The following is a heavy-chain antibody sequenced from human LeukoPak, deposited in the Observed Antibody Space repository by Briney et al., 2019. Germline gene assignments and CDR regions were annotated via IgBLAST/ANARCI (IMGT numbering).Heavy chain of an antibody. J-gene: IGHJ6*04. Sequence: GGSLRLSCAVSGYPFSNSWMYWVRQAPGKGLEGVANIKKDGSGISYVDSVKGRFIISRDNARNSLYLQMNSLRVEDTAVYCRAGGISMEVWGKGTAVTVSS. V-gene: IGHV3-7*01. CDR2: IKKDGSGI. CDR3: AGGISMEV. CDR1: GYPFSNSW.